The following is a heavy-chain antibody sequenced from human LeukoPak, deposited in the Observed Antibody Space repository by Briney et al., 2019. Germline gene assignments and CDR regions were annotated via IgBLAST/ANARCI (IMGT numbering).Heavy chain of an antibody. CDR2: ISGSGGDT. V-gene: IGHV3-23*01. D-gene: IGHD5-12*01. J-gene: IGHJ4*02. CDR3: ARGGRDGYNFDC. CDR1: GFTFSSYA. Sequence: GGSLRLSCAASGFTFSSYAMSWVRQAPGKGLEWVSAISGSGGDTYYADSVKGRFTISRDNSKNTLYLQMNSLRAEDTAVYYCARGGRDGYNFDCWGQGTLVTVSS.